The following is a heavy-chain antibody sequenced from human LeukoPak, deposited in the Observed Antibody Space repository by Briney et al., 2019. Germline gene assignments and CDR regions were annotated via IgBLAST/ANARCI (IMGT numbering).Heavy chain of an antibody. CDR2: IFTTGLG. D-gene: IGHD1-1*01. V-gene: IGHV4-61*09. J-gene: IGHJ5*02. Sequence: SETLSLTCTVSGASINSSPYYWTWIRQPAGKGLEWIGHIFTTGLGSYNPSLRSRVTISRDTSKNEFSLSLNSVTAADTAVYYCAGSWNAERSFDPWGQGTLVTVSS. CDR3: AGSWNAERSFDP. CDR1: GASINSSPYY.